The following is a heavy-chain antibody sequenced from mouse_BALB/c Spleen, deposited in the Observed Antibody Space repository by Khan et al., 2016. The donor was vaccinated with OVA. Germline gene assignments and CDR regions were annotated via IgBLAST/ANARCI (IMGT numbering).Heavy chain of an antibody. D-gene: IGHD1-1*01. CDR2: ISYSGNT. J-gene: IGHJ2*01. CDR3: ARVYGGDFDY. Sequence: EVQLQVSGPGLVKPSQSLSLTCTVTGYSIASDYAWNWIRQFPGNKLEWMGFISYSGNTNSNPSLKSRISITRDTSKNQFFLQLNSVTSEDTATYYCARVYGGDFDYWGQGTTLTVSS. CDR1: GYSIASDYA. V-gene: IGHV3-2*02.